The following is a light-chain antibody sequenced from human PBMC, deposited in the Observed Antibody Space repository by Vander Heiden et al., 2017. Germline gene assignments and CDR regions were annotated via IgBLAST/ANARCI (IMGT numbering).Light chain of an antibody. CDR2: RNN. Sequence: QSVLTQPPPASGPPGQRLPISCSGSSSNIGSNYVYWYQQLPGTAPKLLIYRNNQRPSGVPYRFSGSKSGTSASLAISGLRSEDEADYYCAAWDDSLSGVVFGGGTKLTVL. CDR1: SSNIGSNY. CDR3: AAWDDSLSGVV. J-gene: IGLJ2*01. V-gene: IGLV1-47*01.